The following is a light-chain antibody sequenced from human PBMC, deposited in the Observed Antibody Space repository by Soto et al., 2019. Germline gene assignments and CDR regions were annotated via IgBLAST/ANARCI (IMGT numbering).Light chain of an antibody. CDR2: GAS. CDR1: QSVSRSY. Sequence: EILLTQSPGTLSLSRGERATLSCRASQSVSRSYLSWYQLKPGQAPRLLIYGASSRATGIPDRFSGSGSGTDFTLTISRLEPEDFAVYYCQQYGYSFRAFGQGTKVEL. J-gene: IGKJ1*01. CDR3: QQYGYSFRA. V-gene: IGKV3-20*01.